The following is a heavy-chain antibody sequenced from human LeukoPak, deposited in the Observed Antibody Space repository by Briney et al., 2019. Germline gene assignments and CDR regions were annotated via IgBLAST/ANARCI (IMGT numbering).Heavy chain of an antibody. Sequence: ASVKVSCKASGYTFTGYYMHWVRQAPGQGLEWMGWINPNSGGTNHAQKFQGRVTMTRDTSISTAYMELSRLRSDDTAVYYCARDLGDSSGWYDYWGQGTLVTVSS. D-gene: IGHD6-19*01. CDR1: GYTFTGYY. CDR3: ARDLGDSSGWYDY. J-gene: IGHJ4*02. V-gene: IGHV1-2*02. CDR2: INPNSGGT.